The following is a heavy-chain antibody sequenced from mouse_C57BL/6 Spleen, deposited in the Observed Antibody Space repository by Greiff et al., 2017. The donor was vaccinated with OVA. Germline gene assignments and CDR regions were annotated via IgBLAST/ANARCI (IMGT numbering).Heavy chain of an antibody. V-gene: IGHV1-50*01. Sequence: QVQLQQPGAELVKPGASVKLSCMASGYTFTSYWMQWVKQRPGQGLEWIGEIDPSDSYTNYNQKFKGKATLTVDTSSSTAYMQLSSLTSEDSAVYYCAREGRLLRYSDYWGQGTTLTVSS. CDR2: IDPSDSYT. J-gene: IGHJ2*01. CDR3: AREGRLLRYSDY. D-gene: IGHD1-1*01. CDR1: GYTFTSYW.